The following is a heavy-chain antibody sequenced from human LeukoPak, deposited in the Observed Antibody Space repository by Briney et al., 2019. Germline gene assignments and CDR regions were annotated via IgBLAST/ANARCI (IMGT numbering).Heavy chain of an antibody. J-gene: IGHJ4*02. D-gene: IGHD5-18*01. CDR1: GFTFSSHL. V-gene: IGHV3-74*01. CDR2: VKSDGTAT. CDR3: GKTTVGYSSGQKPAWPVDY. Sequence: GGSLRLSCAASGFTFSSHLMHWVRQAQGTGLVWVSSVKSDGTATNYADSVKGRFTISRDNSRNTVYLQINSLRAEDTAVYYCGKTTVGYSSGQKPAWPVDYWGQGTLVTVSS.